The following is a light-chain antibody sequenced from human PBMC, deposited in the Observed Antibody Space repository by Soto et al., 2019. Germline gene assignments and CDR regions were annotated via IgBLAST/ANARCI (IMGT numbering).Light chain of an antibody. V-gene: IGKV3-11*01. CDR1: QSVGSY. CDR3: QHRANWSWT. Sequence: EIVLTQSPVTLSSSPGERATLSCRASQSVGSYLAWYQQKPGQPPRLLIYDTSNRATGIPARFSGSGSGTDFTLTISSLDPEDCAVYYCQHRANWSWTFGQGTKVEVK. CDR2: DTS. J-gene: IGKJ1*01.